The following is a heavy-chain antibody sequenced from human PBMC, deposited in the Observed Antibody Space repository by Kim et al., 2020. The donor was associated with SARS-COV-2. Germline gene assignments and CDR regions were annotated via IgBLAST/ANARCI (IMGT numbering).Heavy chain of an antibody. CDR2: IYHSGST. Sequence: SETLSLTCTVSGYSISSGYYWGWIRQPPGKGLEWIGSIYHSGSTYYNPSLKSRVTISVDTSKNQFSLKLSSVTAADTAVYYCARVLGIDGLAYNLFGVWTVESAFDIWGQGTMVTVSS. CDR3: ARVLGIDGLAYNLFGVWTVESAFDI. CDR1: GYSISSGYY. V-gene: IGHV4-38-2*02. J-gene: IGHJ3*02. D-gene: IGHD3-10*01.